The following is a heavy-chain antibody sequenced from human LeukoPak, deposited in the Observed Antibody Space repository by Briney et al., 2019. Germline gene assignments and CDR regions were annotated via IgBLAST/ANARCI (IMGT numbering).Heavy chain of an antibody. CDR2: ISAYNGNT. CDR1: GYTFTSYG. V-gene: IGHV1-18*01. J-gene: IGHJ3*02. Sequence: GASVKVSCKASGYTFTSYGISWVRQAPGQGLEWMGWISAYNGNTNYAQKLQGRVTMTTDTSTSTAYMELRSLRSDDTAVYYCARKAPLMGHGAFDIWGQGTMVTVSS. D-gene: IGHD2-8*01. CDR3: ARKAPLMGHGAFDI.